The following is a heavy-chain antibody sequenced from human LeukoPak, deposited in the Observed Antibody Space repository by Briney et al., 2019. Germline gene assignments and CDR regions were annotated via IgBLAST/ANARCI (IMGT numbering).Heavy chain of an antibody. V-gene: IGHV4-59*08. CDR2: LFHSGTR. Sequence: SETLSLTCTVSGSSITSYYWSWIRQPPGKGLEWIGYLFHSGTRRYNPSLKSRVTISADTTKNQIFMTLNSTTVADTAVYYCARRRGLKQQLVYFDYRGQGTLATVYS. CDR1: GSSITSYY. J-gene: IGHJ4*02. CDR3: ARRRGLKQQLVYFDY. D-gene: IGHD6-13*01.